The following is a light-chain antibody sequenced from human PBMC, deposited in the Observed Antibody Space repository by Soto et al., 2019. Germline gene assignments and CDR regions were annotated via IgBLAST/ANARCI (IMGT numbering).Light chain of an antibody. CDR2: DGT. CDR1: TSDVGGYNL. Sequence: QSVLTQPASVSGSPGQSITISCSGTTSDVGGYNLVSWYQQHTAKAPKLLIYDGTQRPSGVSSRFSGSKSGNTASLTISGLQAEDEADYYCCSYASSSSYVFGTGPKVTVL. V-gene: IGLV2-23*01. J-gene: IGLJ1*01. CDR3: CSYASSSSYV.